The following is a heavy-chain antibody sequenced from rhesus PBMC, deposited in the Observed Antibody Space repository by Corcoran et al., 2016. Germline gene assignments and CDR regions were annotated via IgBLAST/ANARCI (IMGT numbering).Heavy chain of an antibody. CDR3: ARHRELEDGLDS. D-gene: IGHD1-1*01. Sequence: QLQLQESGPGLVKPPETLSLTCAVSGGSFRGYYWSWIRQTPGKGLEWIGSIDGNIAVTKYNPSLKSRVTFSKDTSKNQFSLKLSSVTAADTAVYYCARHRELEDGLDSWGHGVVVTVSS. CDR1: GGSFRGYY. J-gene: IGHJ6*01. V-gene: IGHV4-81*01. CDR2: IDGNIAVT.